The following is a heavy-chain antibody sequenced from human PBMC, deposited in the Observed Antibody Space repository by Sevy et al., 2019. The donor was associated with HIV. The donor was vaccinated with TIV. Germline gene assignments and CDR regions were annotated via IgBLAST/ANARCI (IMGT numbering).Heavy chain of an antibody. CDR1: GFTFSDHY. CDR2: SRKKANSYST. CDR3: VRLSYTSSWNFDY. J-gene: IGHJ4*02. Sequence: GGSLRLSCAASGFTFSDHYMDWVRQAPGKGLEWVGRSRKKANSYSTEYAASVKGRFTISRDDSKNSLYLHMNSLKTEDTAVYYCVRLSYTSSWNFDYWAREPWSPSPQ. V-gene: IGHV3-72*01. D-gene: IGHD6-13*01.